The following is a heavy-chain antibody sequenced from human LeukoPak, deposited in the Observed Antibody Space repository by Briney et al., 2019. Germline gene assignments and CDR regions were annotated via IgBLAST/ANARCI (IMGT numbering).Heavy chain of an antibody. J-gene: IGHJ3*02. D-gene: IGHD3-10*01. CDR3: ARRGLDGSGSYYKYAFDI. CDR1: GYTFTGCY. Sequence: GASVKVSCKASGYTFTGCYMHWVRQAPGQGLEWMGWINPNSGGTNYAQKFQGRVTMTRDTSISTAYMELSRLRSDDTAVYYCARRGLDGSGSYYKYAFDIWGQGTMVTVSS. CDR2: INPNSGGT. V-gene: IGHV1-2*02.